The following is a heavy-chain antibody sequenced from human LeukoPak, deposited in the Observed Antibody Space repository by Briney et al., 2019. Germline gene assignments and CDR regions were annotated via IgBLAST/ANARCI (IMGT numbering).Heavy chain of an antibody. V-gene: IGHV3-30*03. J-gene: IGHJ4*02. CDR2: ISYDGNNK. CDR1: GFSFSTYG. CDR3: ARDPIAAVRFDY. D-gene: IGHD6-13*01. Sequence: GGSLRLSCAASGFSFSTYGMHWVRQAPGKGLEWVAVISYDGNNKYYADSVKGRFTISRDNSKNTLYLQMNSLRAEDTAVYYCARDPIAAVRFDYWGQGTLVTVSS.